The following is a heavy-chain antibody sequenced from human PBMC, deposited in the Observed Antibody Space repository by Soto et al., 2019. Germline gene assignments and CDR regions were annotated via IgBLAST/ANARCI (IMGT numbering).Heavy chain of an antibody. J-gene: IGHJ4*02. CDR1: GFTFPTYA. D-gene: IGHD3-16*01. Sequence: GGSLRLSCAASGFTFPTYAMTWFRQAPGKGLEWVSLITGSGSTTYYADSVKGRFAISRDNSKSTLYLQMNSLRAEDAAVYYCAKDRLAGGFDYWGQGTLVTVSS. V-gene: IGHV3-23*01. CDR2: ITGSGSTT. CDR3: AKDRLAGGFDY.